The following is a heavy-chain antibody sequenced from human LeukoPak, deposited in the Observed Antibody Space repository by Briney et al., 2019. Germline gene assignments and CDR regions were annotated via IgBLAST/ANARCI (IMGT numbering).Heavy chain of an antibody. V-gene: IGHV3-11*01. J-gene: IGHJ6*02. Sequence: GGSLRLSCAASGFTFSDYYMSWIRQAPGKGLEWVSYISSSGGTIYYADSVKGRFTISRDNAKNSLYLQMNSLRAEDTAVYYCAREVPPITIFGVGYYGMDVWGQGTTVTVSS. CDR2: ISSSGGTI. CDR3: AREVPPITIFGVGYYGMDV. CDR1: GFTFSDYY. D-gene: IGHD3-3*01.